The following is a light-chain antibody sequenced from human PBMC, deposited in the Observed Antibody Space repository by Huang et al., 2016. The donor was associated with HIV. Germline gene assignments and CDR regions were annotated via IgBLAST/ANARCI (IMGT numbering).Light chain of an antibody. CDR3: QQSYAAPYT. V-gene: IGKV1-39*01. J-gene: IGKJ2*01. CDR1: QTISSY. Sequence: DIRLTQSPSSLSASVGDRVTITCRASQTISSYLNWYQQKPGKAPKGVIYTASSLQSGVPSRCTGSGSGTDYTLTISNLQPEDLATYYCQQSYAAPYTFGQGTKLEIK. CDR2: TAS.